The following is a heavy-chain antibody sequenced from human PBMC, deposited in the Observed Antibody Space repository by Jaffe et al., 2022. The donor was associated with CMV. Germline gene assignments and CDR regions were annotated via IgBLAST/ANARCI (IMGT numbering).Heavy chain of an antibody. D-gene: IGHD6-13*01. CDR1: GGSISSSSYY. J-gene: IGHJ6*03. CDR2: IYYSGST. CDR3: ARGVAAAGTGVEGYYYYYYMDV. Sequence: QLQLQESGPGLVKPSETLSLTCTVSGGSISSSSYYWGWIRQPPGKGLEWIGSIYYSGSTYYNPSLKSRVTISVDTSKNQFSLKLSSVTAADTAVYYCARGVAAAGTGVEGYYYYYYMDVWGKGTTVTVSS. V-gene: IGHV4-39*01.